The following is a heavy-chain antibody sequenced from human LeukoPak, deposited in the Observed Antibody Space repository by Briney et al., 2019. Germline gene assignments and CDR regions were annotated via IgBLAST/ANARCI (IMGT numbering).Heavy chain of an antibody. D-gene: IGHD3-22*01. V-gene: IGHV4-59*12. CDR2: IYYSGST. J-gene: IGHJ4*02. Sequence: SETLSLTCTVSGGSISSYYWSWIRQPPGKGLEWIGYIYYSGSTNYNPSLKSRVTISVDTSKNQFSLKLSSVTAADTAVYYCARASYDSSGKQSQFDYWGQGTLVTVSS. CDR3: ARASYDSSGKQSQFDY. CDR1: GGSISSYY.